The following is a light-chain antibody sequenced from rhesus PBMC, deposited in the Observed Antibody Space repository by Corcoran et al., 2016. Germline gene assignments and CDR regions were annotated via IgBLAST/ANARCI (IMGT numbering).Light chain of an antibody. V-gene: IGKV1-25*01. CDR2: EAS. CDR1: QGITND. J-gene: IGKJ4*01. Sequence: DIQMTQSPSSLSASVGDRVTITCRASQGITNDLAWYPQKPGETPKLLFNEASSLQSGIPSRFSGSGSGTDFTLPISSLQPEDFSTYYCQHYYSIPLTFGGGTKVEIK. CDR3: QHYYSIPLT.